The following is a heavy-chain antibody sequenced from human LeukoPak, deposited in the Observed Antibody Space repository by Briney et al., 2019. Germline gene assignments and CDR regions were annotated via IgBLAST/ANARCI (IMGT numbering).Heavy chain of an antibody. Sequence: PGGSLRLSCAASGFTLSSYWMHWVRQAPGKGLVWVSRINSDGSRTSYADSVKGRFTISRDNAKNTLYLQMNSLRAEDTALYYCARDYDILTGYYRGGHDAFDIWGQGTMVTVSS. D-gene: IGHD3-9*01. CDR2: INSDGSRT. CDR1: GFTLSSYW. CDR3: ARDYDILTGYYRGGHDAFDI. J-gene: IGHJ3*02. V-gene: IGHV3-74*01.